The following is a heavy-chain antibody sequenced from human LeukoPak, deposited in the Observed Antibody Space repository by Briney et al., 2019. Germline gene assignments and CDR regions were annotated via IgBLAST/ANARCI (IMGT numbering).Heavy chain of an antibody. Sequence: PGGSLRLSCAASGFTFSSYWMSWVRQAPGKGLEWVANIKQDGSEKYYVDSVKGRFTISRDNAKDSLYLQMNSLRAEDTAVYYCARETQWLDFAFDIWGQGTMVTVSS. CDR1: GFTFSSYW. D-gene: IGHD6-19*01. J-gene: IGHJ3*02. V-gene: IGHV3-7*03. CDR3: ARETQWLDFAFDI. CDR2: IKQDGSEK.